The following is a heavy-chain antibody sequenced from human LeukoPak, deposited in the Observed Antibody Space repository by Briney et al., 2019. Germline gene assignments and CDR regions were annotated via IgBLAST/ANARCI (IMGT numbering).Heavy chain of an antibody. CDR2: TRNKANSYTT. Sequence: PGGSLRLSCAASGFTFSDHYMDWVRQAPGKGLEWVGRTRNKANSYTTEYAASVKGRFTISRDDSKNSLYLQMNSLRAEDTAVYYCAREGSSWYFGSLAFDYWGQGTLVTVSS. J-gene: IGHJ4*02. CDR1: GFTFSDHY. D-gene: IGHD6-13*01. CDR3: AREGSSWYFGSLAFDY. V-gene: IGHV3-72*01.